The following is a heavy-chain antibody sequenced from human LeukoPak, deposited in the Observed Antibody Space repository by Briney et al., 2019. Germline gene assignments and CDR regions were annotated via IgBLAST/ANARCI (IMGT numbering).Heavy chain of an antibody. J-gene: IGHJ2*01. Sequence: SSVTVSCKASGGIFSRYSISWVRQGAGQGHDWKGGIIPTFGTANYAQKCQGRVTITADESTTTAYMERSSLRSEDTAVYYCARLYYYDSSGYYWYFGLWGRGSLVTVSS. CDR2: IIPTFGTA. CDR1: GGIFSRYS. CDR3: ARLYYYDSSGYYWYFGL. V-gene: IGHV1-69*13. D-gene: IGHD3-22*01.